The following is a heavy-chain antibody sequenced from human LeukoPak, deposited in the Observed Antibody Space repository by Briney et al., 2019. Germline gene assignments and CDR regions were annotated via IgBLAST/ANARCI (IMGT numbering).Heavy chain of an antibody. V-gene: IGHV4-34*01. Sequence: SGTLSLTCAVYGGSFSGYYWSWIRQPPGKGLEWIGEINHSGSTNYNPSLKSRVTISVDTSKNQFSLKLCSVTAADTAVYYCATGYSGYASYYYGMDVWGQGTTVTVSS. CDR3: ATGYSGYASYYYGMDV. CDR1: GGSFSGYY. J-gene: IGHJ6*02. CDR2: INHSGST. D-gene: IGHD5-12*01.